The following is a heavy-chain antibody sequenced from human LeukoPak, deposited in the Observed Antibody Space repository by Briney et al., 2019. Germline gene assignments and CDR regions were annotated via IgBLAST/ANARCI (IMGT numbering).Heavy chain of an antibody. V-gene: IGHV4-31*03. J-gene: IGHJ5*02. CDR3: ARAIVAWFDP. CDR1: GGSISSGGYY. D-gene: IGHD5-12*01. Sequence: SETLSLTCTVSGGSISSGGYYWSWIRQHPGKGLEWIGYIYYSGSTYYNPSLKSRATISVDTSKNQFSLKLSSVTAADTAVYYCARAIVAWFDPWGQGTLVTVSS. CDR2: IYYSGST.